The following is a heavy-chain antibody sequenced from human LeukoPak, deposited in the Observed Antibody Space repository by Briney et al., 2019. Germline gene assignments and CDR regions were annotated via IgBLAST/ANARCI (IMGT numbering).Heavy chain of an antibody. V-gene: IGHV3-7*01. CDR3: ARGGGYPDY. CDR2: IKHDASEE. D-gene: IGHD3-22*01. J-gene: IGHJ4*02. CDR1: GFTFSRNW. Sequence: GGSLRLSCAASGFTFSRNWMCWVRQAPGKGLEWVANIKHDASEEYYVDSVKGRFTVPRDNAKNSLYLQMNSLRVEDAAVYYCARGGGYPDYWGRGALVTVSS.